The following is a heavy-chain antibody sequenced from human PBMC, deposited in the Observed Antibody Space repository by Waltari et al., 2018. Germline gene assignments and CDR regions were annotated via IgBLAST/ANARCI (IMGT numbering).Heavy chain of an antibody. Sequence: DVQMVESGGGLVQPGGSLRLSCVASGFTFSTSSMTWVRQAPGKGLEWVSDMSGNGDSVFYADSVKGRFTISRDNSKNTVFLQMNNLRAEDTATYYCAKNAANYYYYIDAWGKGTTVTVS. CDR1: GFTFSTSS. CDR3: AKNAANYYYYIDA. J-gene: IGHJ6*03. D-gene: IGHD2-2*01. V-gene: IGHV3-23*04. CDR2: MSGNGDSV.